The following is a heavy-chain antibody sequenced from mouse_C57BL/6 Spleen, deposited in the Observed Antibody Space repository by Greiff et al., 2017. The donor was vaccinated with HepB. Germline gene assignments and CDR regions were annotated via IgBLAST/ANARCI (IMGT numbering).Heavy chain of an antibody. Sequence: EVQLQQSGPELVKPGASVKISCKASGYTFTNYYMNWVKQSHGKSLEWIGDINPNNGGTSYNQKFKGKATLTVDKYSSTAYMELRSLTSEDSAVYYCARAQLYFDVWGTGTTVTVSS. CDR3: ARAQLYFDV. V-gene: IGHV1-26*01. CDR2: INPNNGGT. CDR1: GYTFTNYY. J-gene: IGHJ1*03. D-gene: IGHD4-1*02.